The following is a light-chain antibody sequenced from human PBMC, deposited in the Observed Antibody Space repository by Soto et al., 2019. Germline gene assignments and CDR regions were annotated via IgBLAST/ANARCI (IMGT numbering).Light chain of an antibody. Sequence: QSVLTQPASVSGYPGQTITISYPGTSSDVGGYDYVSWHQQHPGKAPKLMIYDVSKRPSGVSNRFSGSKSGNTASLTISGLQAEDEADYYCSSKRGSTGVFGTGTKVTVL. CDR3: SSKRGSTGV. V-gene: IGLV2-14*01. J-gene: IGLJ1*01. CDR1: SSDVGGYDY. CDR2: DVS.